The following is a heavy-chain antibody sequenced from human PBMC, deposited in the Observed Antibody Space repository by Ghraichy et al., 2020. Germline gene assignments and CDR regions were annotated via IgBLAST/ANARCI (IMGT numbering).Heavy chain of an antibody. V-gene: IGHV3-23*01. CDR1: GFTFSSYA. D-gene: IGHD3-22*01. CDR3: AKTYYYDSSGHRAPFDY. CDR2: ISGSGGST. Sequence: GGSLRLSCAASGFTFSSYAMSWVRQAPGKGLEWVSAISGSGGSTYYADSVKGRFTISRDNSKNTLYLQMNSLRAEDTAVYYCAKTYYYDSSGHRAPFDYWGQGTLVTVSS. J-gene: IGHJ4*02.